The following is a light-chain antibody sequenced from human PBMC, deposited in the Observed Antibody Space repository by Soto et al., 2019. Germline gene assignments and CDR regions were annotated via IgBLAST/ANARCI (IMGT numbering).Light chain of an antibody. Sequence: DIRMTQSPSTLSASVGGRVTNTCRASQSVSPWLAWYQQKPGKAPKLLIYRTSSLQNGVPARFSGRGSGTDFFLTISNLQPDDFATYYCQQYSSSSTFGQGTRVELK. J-gene: IGKJ1*01. CDR3: QQYSSSST. V-gene: IGKV1-5*03. CDR2: RTS. CDR1: QSVSPW.